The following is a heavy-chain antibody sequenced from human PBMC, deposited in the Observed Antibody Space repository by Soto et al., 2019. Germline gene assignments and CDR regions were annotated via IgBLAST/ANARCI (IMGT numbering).Heavy chain of an antibody. CDR3: ARGYYYYCSGYYLDH. CDR2: IKPGTGAT. D-gene: IGHD3-22*01. Sequence: QVRLLQSGAVAMKTGASVELSCEASGYSFTSHVIHWLRQAPGERLEWMGWIKPGTGATKYLQTLQDRVTISRDTSANLVNFEMRSLRSEATAVYYRARGYYYYCSGYYLDHWGKGTLVTVSS. CDR1: GYSFTSHV. V-gene: IGHV1-3*01. J-gene: IGHJ4*02.